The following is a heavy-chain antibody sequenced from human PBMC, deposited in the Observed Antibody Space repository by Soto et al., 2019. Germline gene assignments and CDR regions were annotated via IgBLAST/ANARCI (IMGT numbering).Heavy chain of an antibody. J-gene: IGHJ4*02. V-gene: IGHV1-69*06. CDR2: IIPIFGTA. Sequence: QVQLVQSGAGVKKPGSSVKVSCKASGGTFSSYAISWVRQAPGQGLEWMGGIIPIFGTANYAQKFQGRVTITADKSTSTAYMELSSLRSEDTAVYYCARGGGGYCSGGSCYSDVYWGQGTLVTVSS. CDR3: ARGGGGYCSGGSCYSDVY. CDR1: GGTFSSYA. D-gene: IGHD2-15*01.